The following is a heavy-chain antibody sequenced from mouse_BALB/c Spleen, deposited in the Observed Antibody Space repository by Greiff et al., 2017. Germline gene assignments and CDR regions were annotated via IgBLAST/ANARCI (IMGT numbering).Heavy chain of an antibody. CDR1: GFTFSSYA. CDR2: ISSGGST. V-gene: IGHV5-6-5*01. J-gene: IGHJ4*01. Sequence: EVKVVESGGGLVKPGGSLKLSCAASGFTFSSYAMSWVRQTPEKRLEWVASISSGGSTYYPDSVKGRFTISRDNARNILYLQMSSLRSEDTAMYYCARGLYDGYHYYAMDYWGQGTSVTVSS. CDR3: ARGLYDGYHYYAMDY. D-gene: IGHD2-3*01.